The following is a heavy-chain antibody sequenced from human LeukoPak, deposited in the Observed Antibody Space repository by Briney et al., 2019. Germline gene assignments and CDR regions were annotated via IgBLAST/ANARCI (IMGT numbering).Heavy chain of an antibody. V-gene: IGHV3-21*04. CDR3: AKDVYFVYYFDY. J-gene: IGHJ4*02. D-gene: IGHD5/OR15-5a*01. CDR2: ISSSSSFR. CDR1: GFNFSSYS. Sequence: GGSLRLSCAASGFNFSSYSMNWVRQAPGKGLEWVSSISSSSSFRYYADSVKGRFTISRDNSKNTLYLQMNSLRAEDTAVYYCAKDVYFVYYFDYWGQGTLVTVSS.